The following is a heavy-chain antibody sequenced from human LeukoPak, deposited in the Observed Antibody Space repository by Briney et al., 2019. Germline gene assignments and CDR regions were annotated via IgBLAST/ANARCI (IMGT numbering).Heavy chain of an antibody. CDR1: GDSISNNY. CDR3: ARLLAGCPGGRCRAHFDY. J-gene: IGHJ4*02. V-gene: IGHV4-59*01. CDR2: IYFIGST. Sequence: SETLSLTCSVSGDSISNNYWSWMRQPPGKGLEWIGYIYFIGSTNYNPSLKSRVTMSVDTSKNQFSLTLSSVTAADPAVYYCARLLAGCPGGRCRAHFDYWGQGTLVTVSS. D-gene: IGHD2-8*02.